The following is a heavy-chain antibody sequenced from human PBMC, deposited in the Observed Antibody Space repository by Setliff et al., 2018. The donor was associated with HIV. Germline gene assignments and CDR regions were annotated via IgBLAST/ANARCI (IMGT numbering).Heavy chain of an antibody. J-gene: IGHJ4*02. V-gene: IGHV1-3*01. D-gene: IGHD3-16*02. CDR1: GYIFSNFA. CDR3: AREGAFVWGTYRYQGFDH. CDR2: INAGDGNT. Sequence: GASVKVSCKASGYIFSNFAMHWVRQVPGPRLEWMGWINAGDGNTKYSQNIQGRGSITRDTSATTVYMELSRLRSEDTAVYYCAREGAFVWGTYRYQGFDHWGQGTLVTVSS.